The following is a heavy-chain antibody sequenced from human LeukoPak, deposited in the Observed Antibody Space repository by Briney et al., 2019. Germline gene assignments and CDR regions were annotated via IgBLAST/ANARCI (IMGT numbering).Heavy chain of an antibody. D-gene: IGHD6-13*01. Sequence: GRSLRLSCAASGFTFSSYGMHWVRQAPGKGLEWVAVISYDGSNKYYADSVKGRFTISRDNSKNTLYLQMNSLRAEDTAVYYCAKDSSSWYSSVYFDYWGHGTLVTVSS. V-gene: IGHV3-30*18. CDR2: ISYDGSNK. CDR1: GFTFSSYG. CDR3: AKDSSSWYSSVYFDY. J-gene: IGHJ4*01.